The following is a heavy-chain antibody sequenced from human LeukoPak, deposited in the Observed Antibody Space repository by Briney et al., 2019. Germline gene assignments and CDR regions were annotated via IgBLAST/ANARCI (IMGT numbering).Heavy chain of an antibody. D-gene: IGHD5-18*01. J-gene: IGHJ4*02. CDR1: GGSFSGYY. V-gene: IGHV4-34*01. CDR3: ARVDTAMVPPYYFDY. CDR2: INHSGST. Sequence: PSETLSLTCAVYGGSFSGYYWSWFPHPPGKGLEWIGKINHSGSTNYNPSLKSRVTISVDTSKNQFSLKLSSVTAADTAVYYCARVDTAMVPPYYFDYWGQGTLVTVSS.